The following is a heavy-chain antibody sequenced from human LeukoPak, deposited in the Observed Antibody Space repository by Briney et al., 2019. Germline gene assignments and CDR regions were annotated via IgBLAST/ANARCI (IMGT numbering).Heavy chain of an antibody. V-gene: IGHV3-23*01. CDR1: GFTFSSYA. J-gene: IGHJ5*02. CDR2: ISGSGGST. CDR3: AKRANGYSYGPNWFDP. Sequence: GGSLRLSCAVSGFTFSSYAMSWVRQAPGKGLEWVSAISGSGGSTYYADSVKGRFTISRDNSKNTLYLQMNSLRAEDTAVYYCAKRANGYSYGPNWFDPWGQGTLVTVSS. D-gene: IGHD5-18*01.